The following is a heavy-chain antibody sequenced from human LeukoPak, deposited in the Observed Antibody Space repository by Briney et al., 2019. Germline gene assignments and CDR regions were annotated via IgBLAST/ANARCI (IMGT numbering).Heavy chain of an antibody. CDR3: ARDRPVHRPNCSGGSCYGPGDLY. J-gene: IGHJ4*02. D-gene: IGHD2-15*01. V-gene: IGHV1-69*04. Sequence: SVKVSCKASGGTFSSYAISWVRQAPGQGLEWMGRIIPILGIANYAQKFQGRVTITADKSTSTAYMELSSLRSEDTAVYYCARDRPVHRPNCSGGSCYGPGDLYWGQGTLVTVSS. CDR2: IIPILGIA. CDR1: GGTFSSYA.